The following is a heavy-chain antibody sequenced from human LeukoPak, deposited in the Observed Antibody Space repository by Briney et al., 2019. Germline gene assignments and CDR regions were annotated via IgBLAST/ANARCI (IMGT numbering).Heavy chain of an antibody. CDR2: IYFSET. V-gene: IGHV4-39*01. CDR1: GGFSSDTTYY. J-gene: IGHJ4*02. Sequence: PSETLSLTCTVSGGFSSDTTYYWTWIRQPPGKGLEWIASIYFSETKYNPSLKSRVTISGDTSKNQFSLKLSSVTAADTAVYYCATRPYYYDSSGYYYYYYFDYWGQGTLVTVSS. D-gene: IGHD3-22*01. CDR3: ATRPYYYDSSGYYYYYYFDY.